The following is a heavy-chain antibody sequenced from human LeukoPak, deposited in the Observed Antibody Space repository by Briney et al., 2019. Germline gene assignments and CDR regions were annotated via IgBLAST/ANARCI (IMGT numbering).Heavy chain of an antibody. CDR1: GYTFTTYG. CDR3: ARNRSPYYCDYTYSDASDI. CDR2: ISAYNGNT. Sequence: ASAKVSCKTSGYTFTTYGITWVRQAPGQGLEWMGWISAYNGNTNYAQKLQGRVTMTTDTSTNTAYMELRSLRSDDTAVYYCARNRSPYYCDYTYSDASDIWGQGTMVTVSS. D-gene: IGHD4-17*01. V-gene: IGHV1-18*01. J-gene: IGHJ3*02.